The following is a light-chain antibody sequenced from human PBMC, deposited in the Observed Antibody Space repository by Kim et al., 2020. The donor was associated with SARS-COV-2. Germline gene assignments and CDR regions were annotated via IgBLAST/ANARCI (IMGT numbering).Light chain of an antibody. V-gene: IGKV1-39*01. CDR2: AAT. J-gene: IGKJ1*01. CDR1: QNIDDY. Sequence: ASLGDRVIITCRASQNIDDYLNWYQQKPGRAPKFLIYAATSLHSGVPSRFSGSGSGTVFTLTISNLQPEDFATYFCQQSYTAPWTFGRGTKVDIK. CDR3: QQSYTAPWT.